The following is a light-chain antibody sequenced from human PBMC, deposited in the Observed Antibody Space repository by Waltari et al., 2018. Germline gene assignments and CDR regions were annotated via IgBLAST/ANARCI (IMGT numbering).Light chain of an antibody. Sequence: RATITGRASQCISDYLAWYEQKPGKAPKLLIYAASTLQSGVPSRFSGSGSGTDFTLTISSLQPEDFATYYCQLLNSAQWTFGQGTKVEIK. CDR3: QLLNSAQWT. CDR2: AAS. CDR1: QCISDY. J-gene: IGKJ1*01. V-gene: IGKV1-9*01.